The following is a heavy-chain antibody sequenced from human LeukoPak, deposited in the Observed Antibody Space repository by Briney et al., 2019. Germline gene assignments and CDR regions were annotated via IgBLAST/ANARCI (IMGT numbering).Heavy chain of an antibody. Sequence: GGSLRLSCAASGFTFGAYSMNWVRQAPGKGLEWVSSISSSSSYIYYADSVKGRFTISRDNAKNSLYLQMNSLRAEDTAVYYCARARFGEGYFDYWGQGTLVTVSS. J-gene: IGHJ4*02. CDR3: ARARFGEGYFDY. V-gene: IGHV3-21*01. D-gene: IGHD3-10*01. CDR1: GFTFGAYS. CDR2: ISSSSSYI.